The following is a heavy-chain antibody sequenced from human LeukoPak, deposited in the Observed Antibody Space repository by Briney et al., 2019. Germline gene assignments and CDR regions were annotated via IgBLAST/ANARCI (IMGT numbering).Heavy chain of an antibody. V-gene: IGHV3-74*01. D-gene: IGHD1-1*01. Sequence: GGSLRLSCAASGFPFSSDWMHWVRQAPGKGLVWVSRINDDGSSTTYADSVKGRFTISRDNAKNTLYLQINSLRAEDTAVYYCARGNWKFDYWGQGTLVTVSS. CDR3: ARGNWKFDY. CDR1: GFPFSSDW. CDR2: INDDGSST. J-gene: IGHJ4*02.